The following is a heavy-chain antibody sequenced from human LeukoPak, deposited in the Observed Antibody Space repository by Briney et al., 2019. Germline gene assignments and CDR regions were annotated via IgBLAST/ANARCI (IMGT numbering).Heavy chain of an antibody. Sequence: GEPPKTSCKGSGYNFTTYWIGWVRQMPGKGLEWMGIIWPGDSDTTYSPSFQGQVIISADKSISTAYLQWSSLKASDTAMYYCARQIATYYYYIDVWGKGTTVTVSS. CDR2: IWPGDSDT. J-gene: IGHJ6*03. D-gene: IGHD2-21*01. CDR3: ARQIATYYYYIDV. CDR1: GYNFTTYW. V-gene: IGHV5-51*01.